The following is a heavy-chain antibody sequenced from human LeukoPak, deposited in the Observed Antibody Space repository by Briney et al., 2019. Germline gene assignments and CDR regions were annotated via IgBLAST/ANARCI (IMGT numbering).Heavy chain of an antibody. D-gene: IGHD1-26*01. J-gene: IGHJ5*02. V-gene: IGHV4-39*01. CDR1: GGSISSSGYY. Sequence: SETLSLTCTVSGGSISSSGYYWGWIRQPPGKGLEWIASIYYSGSTYYNPSLKSRVTISVDTSKDQLSLKLSSLTAADTAVYYCARHEYSGSYYGLSWFDPWGQGTLVTVSS. CDR2: IYYSGST. CDR3: ARHEYSGSYYGLSWFDP.